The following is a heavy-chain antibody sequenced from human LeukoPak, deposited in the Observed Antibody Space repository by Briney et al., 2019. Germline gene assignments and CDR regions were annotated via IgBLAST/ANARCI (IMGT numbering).Heavy chain of an antibody. V-gene: IGHV3-48*03. CDR2: IGSSGTTI. D-gene: IGHD6-19*01. J-gene: IGHJ4*02. CDR3: ALLAVASDFDY. Sequence: GGSLRLFCAVCGFPFSIYEVNWVRQAPGKGLEWVSNIGSSGTTIYYADSVKGRFSISRDNAKNSLYLQMNSLRVEDTAVYYCALLAVASDFDYWGQGALVTVSS. CDR1: GFPFSIYE.